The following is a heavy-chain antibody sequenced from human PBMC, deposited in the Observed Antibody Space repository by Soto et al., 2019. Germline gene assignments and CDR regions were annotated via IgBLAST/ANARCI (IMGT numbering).Heavy chain of an antibody. D-gene: IGHD5-12*01. CDR1: GGSISSYY. CDR3: ARMRSRDGYLNAGFDFDY. V-gene: IGHV4-59*01. J-gene: IGHJ4*02. Sequence: PSETLSLTCNVSGGSISSYYWSWIRQPPGKGLEWIGYIYYSGSTNYNPSLKSRVTISVDTSKNQFSLKLSSVTAADTAVYYCARMRSRDGYLNAGFDFDYWGQGTLVTVSS. CDR2: IYYSGST.